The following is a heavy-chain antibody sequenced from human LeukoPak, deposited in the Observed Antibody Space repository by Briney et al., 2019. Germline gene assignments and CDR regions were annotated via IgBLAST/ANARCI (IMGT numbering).Heavy chain of an antibody. J-gene: IGHJ4*02. CDR3: AIDRSPGGGATHFDN. V-gene: IGHV3-48*03. Sequence: SVKGRFTISRDNAKNSLYLQMNSLRAGDTTVYYCAIDRSPGGGATHFDNWGQGTLVTVSS. D-gene: IGHD1-26*01.